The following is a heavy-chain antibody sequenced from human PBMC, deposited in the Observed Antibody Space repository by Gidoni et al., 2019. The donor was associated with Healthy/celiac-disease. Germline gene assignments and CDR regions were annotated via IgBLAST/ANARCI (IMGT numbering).Heavy chain of an antibody. CDR1: GGSISSYY. V-gene: IGHV4-59*08. Sequence: QVQLQESGPGLVKPSGTLSLTCTVSGGSISSYYWSWIRQPPGKGLEWIGYIYYSGSTNYNPSLKSRVTISVDTSKNQFSLKLSSVTAADTAVYYCARLPLYWGQGTLVTVSS. J-gene: IGHJ4*02. CDR2: IYYSGST. CDR3: ARLPLY.